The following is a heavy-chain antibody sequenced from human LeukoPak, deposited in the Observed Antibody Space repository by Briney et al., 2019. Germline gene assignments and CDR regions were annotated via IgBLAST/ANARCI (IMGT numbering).Heavy chain of an antibody. Sequence: SVKVSCKASGGTFSSYAISWVRQAPGQGLEWMGGIIPIFGTANYAQKFQGRVTITADESTSTAYMGLSSLRSEDTAVYYCARDESSTSYCSSTSCYEYFQHWGQGTLVTVSS. D-gene: IGHD2-2*01. V-gene: IGHV1-69*13. CDR3: ARDESSTSYCSSTSCYEYFQH. CDR2: IIPIFGTA. J-gene: IGHJ1*01. CDR1: GGTFSSYA.